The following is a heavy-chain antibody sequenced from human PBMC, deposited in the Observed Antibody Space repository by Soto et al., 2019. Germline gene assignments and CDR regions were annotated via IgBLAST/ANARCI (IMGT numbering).Heavy chain of an antibody. V-gene: IGHV3-15*01. J-gene: IGHJ4*02. Sequence: PGGSLRLSCAASGFIFSDAWMSWVRQAPGKGLEWIGRIKSKSEGGTTDYAAPVKVRFNISRDDSKNTLYLQMSSLKTEDTAVYYCTTGWNSKDYWGQGTLVTVSS. D-gene: IGHD4-4*01. CDR3: TTGWNSKDY. CDR1: GFIFSDAW. CDR2: IKSKSEGGTT.